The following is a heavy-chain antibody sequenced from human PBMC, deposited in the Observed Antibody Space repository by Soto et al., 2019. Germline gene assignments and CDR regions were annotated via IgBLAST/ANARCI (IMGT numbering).Heavy chain of an antibody. CDR2: INHSGST. CDR3: ARGNMVRGVIISNWFDP. Sequence: PAETLSLTCAVYGGSFSGYYWSWIRQPPGKGLEWIGEINHSGSTNYNPSLKSRVTISVDTSKSQFSLKLSSVTAADTAVYYCARGNMVRGVIISNWFDPWGQGTLVTVSS. CDR1: GGSFSGYY. D-gene: IGHD3-10*01. J-gene: IGHJ5*02. V-gene: IGHV4-34*01.